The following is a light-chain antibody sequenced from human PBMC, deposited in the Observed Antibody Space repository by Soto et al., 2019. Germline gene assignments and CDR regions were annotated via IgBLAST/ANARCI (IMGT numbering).Light chain of an antibody. V-gene: IGLV1-47*01. CDR2: RNN. CDR1: SSNIGSNY. Sequence: QPVLTQPPSASGTPGQRVTISCSGSSSNIGSNYVYWYQQLPGTAPKLLIYRNNQRPSGVPDRFSGSKSGTSASLAISGLRSEDEADYYCAAWDDRLSVPWVFGGGTKVTVL. CDR3: AAWDDRLSVPWV. J-gene: IGLJ3*02.